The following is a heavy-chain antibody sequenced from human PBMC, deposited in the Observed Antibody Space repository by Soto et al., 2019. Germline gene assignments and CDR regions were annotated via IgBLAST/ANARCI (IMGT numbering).Heavy chain of an antibody. V-gene: IGHV1-3*01. CDR2: INPDNGNT. CDR3: ARGIATGQLDP. J-gene: IGHJ5*02. CDR1: AYTFTRYT. Sequence: QVQLVQSGAEVKKPGASVKISCKASAYTFTRYTMNWVRQAPGQRLEWMGWINPDNGNTKSSQKFQDRVIITRDTSESTAYMDLSSLRSEDTAVYYCARGIATGQLDPWGQGTLVTVSA. D-gene: IGHD2-15*01.